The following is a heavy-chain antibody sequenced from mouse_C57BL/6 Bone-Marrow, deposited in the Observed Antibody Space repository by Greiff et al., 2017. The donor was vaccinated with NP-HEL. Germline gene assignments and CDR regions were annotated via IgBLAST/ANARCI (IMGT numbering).Heavy chain of an antibody. V-gene: IGHV1-15*01. CDR2: IDPETGGT. Sequence: QVQLQQSGAELVRPGASVTLSCKASGYTFTDYEMHWVKQTPVHGLEWIGAIDPETGGTAYNQKFKGKAILTADKSSSTAYMELRSQTSEDSAVYYCTRAWNYYYGSSYRSGFAYWGQGTLVTVSA. J-gene: IGHJ3*01. CDR3: TRAWNYYYGSSYRSGFAY. D-gene: IGHD1-1*01. CDR1: GYTFTDYE.